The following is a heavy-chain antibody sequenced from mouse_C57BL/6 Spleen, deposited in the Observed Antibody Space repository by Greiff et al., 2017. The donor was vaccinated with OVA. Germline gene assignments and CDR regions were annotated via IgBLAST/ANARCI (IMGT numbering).Heavy chain of an antibody. J-gene: IGHJ1*03. CDR2: IWSGGST. CDR3: ARNYYGSRRSDWYFDV. Sequence: QVQLQQSGPGLVQPSQSLSITCTVSGFSLTSYGVHWVRQSPGKGLEWLGVIWSGGSTDYNAAFISRLSISKDNSKSQVFFKMNSLQADDTAIYYCARNYYGSRRSDWYFDVWGTGTTVTVSS. D-gene: IGHD1-1*01. CDR1: GFSLTSYG. V-gene: IGHV2-2*01.